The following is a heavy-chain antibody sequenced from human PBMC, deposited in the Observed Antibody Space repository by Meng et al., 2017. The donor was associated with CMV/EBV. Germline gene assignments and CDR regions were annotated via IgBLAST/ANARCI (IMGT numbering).Heavy chain of an antibody. Sequence: GASLKISCAVSGFTFRNYAMHWVRQAPGKGLEWVAVISYDGRNKYYADSVRGRFTIYRDNSKNTVYLQMNRLTPEDTAVYYCARGGIFNGNSIYIDYWGQGSLVTVSS. J-gene: IGHJ4*02. CDR3: ARGGIFNGNSIYIDY. D-gene: IGHD4-23*01. V-gene: IGHV3-30*04. CDR1: GFTFRNYA. CDR2: ISYDGRNK.